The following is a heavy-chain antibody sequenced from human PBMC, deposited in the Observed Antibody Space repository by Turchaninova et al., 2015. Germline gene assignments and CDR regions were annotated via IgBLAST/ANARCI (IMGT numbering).Heavy chain of an antibody. CDR2: FSVYTGST. J-gene: IGHJ4*02. V-gene: IGHV1-18*04. CDR3: ARDRLTTVTTIVFDY. D-gene: IGHD4-17*01. CDR1: GSTFPSYG. Sequence: QVQLVQSGGEGQTPGASVKVYCKASGSTFPSYGRSGGRQAPGQGLEWMGWFSVYTGSTGYAQKFQGRVTMTTDTSTSTAYMELRSLTYDDTAIYYCARDRLTTVTTIVFDYWGQGTLVTVSS.